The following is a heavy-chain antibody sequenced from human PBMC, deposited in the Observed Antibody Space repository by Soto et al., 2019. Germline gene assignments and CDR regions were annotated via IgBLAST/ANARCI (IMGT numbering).Heavy chain of an antibody. V-gene: IGHV3-33*06. Sequence: QVQLVESGGGVVQPGRSLRLSCAASGFTFSSYGMHWVRQAPSKGLEWVAVIWYDGSSKYYADSVKGRFAISRDNSKNTLYLQMDSLRVEDTAVYYCAKGDTSDPFHHWGQGTLVTVSS. D-gene: IGHD2-2*01. CDR1: GFTFSSYG. CDR3: AKGDTSDPFHH. J-gene: IGHJ1*01. CDR2: IWYDGSSK.